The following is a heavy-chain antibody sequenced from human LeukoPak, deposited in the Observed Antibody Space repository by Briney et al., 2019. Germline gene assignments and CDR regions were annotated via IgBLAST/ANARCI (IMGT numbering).Heavy chain of an antibody. Sequence: PSETLFLTCTVSGGPMTTYYWSWIRQPPGKGLEWIGYIYYSGSTNYNPSLKSRVTISVDTSKNQFSLKLSSVTAADTAVYYCARDRTYDSSGYYGAYYYYYGMDVWGQGTTVTVSS. V-gene: IGHV4-59*01. CDR1: GGPMTTYY. D-gene: IGHD3-22*01. CDR3: ARDRTYDSSGYYGAYYYYYGMDV. J-gene: IGHJ6*02. CDR2: IYYSGST.